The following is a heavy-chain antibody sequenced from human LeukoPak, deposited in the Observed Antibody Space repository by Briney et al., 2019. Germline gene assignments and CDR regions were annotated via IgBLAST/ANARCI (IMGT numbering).Heavy chain of an antibody. J-gene: IGHJ1*01. CDR2: INPNSGGT. V-gene: IGHV1-2*02. CDR1: GYTFTGYY. CDR3: AREDDFWSGYYRGYFQH. Sequence: ASVKVSCKASGYTFTGYYMHWVRQAPGQGLEWMGWINPNSGGTNYAQKFQGRVTMTRDTSISTAYMELSRLRSDDTAVYYCAREDDFWSGYYRGYFQHWGQGTLVTVPS. D-gene: IGHD3-3*01.